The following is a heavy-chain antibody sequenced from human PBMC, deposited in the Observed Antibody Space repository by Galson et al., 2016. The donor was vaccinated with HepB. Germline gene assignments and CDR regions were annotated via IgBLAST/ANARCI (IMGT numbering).Heavy chain of an antibody. Sequence: QSGAEVKKPGESLKISCKGSGYRFANYWIGWVRQMPGKGLESMGIVYPGNSEIRYSPSFQGQVTISADKSITTVYLQWNSLKASDSAIYYCARHECRGGDCFSAYDFRGQGTVVTVSS. CDR3: ARHECRGGDCFSAYDF. V-gene: IGHV5-51*01. CDR1: GYRFANYW. D-gene: IGHD2-21*02. CDR2: VYPGNSEI. J-gene: IGHJ3*01.